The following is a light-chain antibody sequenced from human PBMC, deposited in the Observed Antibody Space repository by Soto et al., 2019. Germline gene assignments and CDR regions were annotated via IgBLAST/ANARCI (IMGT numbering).Light chain of an antibody. CDR3: QQYGSSGT. J-gene: IGKJ1*01. CDR2: DAS. CDR1: QSVSSF. Sequence: EIVLTQSPATLSLSPGERATLPFRASQSVSSFLAWYQQKPGQAPRLLIYDASNRATGIPDRFSGSGSGTDFTLTISRLEPEDFAVYYCQQYGSSGTFGQGTKVDI. V-gene: IGKV3-20*01.